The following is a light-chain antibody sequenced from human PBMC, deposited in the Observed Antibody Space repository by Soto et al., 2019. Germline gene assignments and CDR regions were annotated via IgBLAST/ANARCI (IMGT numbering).Light chain of an antibody. CDR1: QSVSSY. CDR3: QQRSNWHPT. V-gene: IGKV3-11*01. Sequence: EIVLTQSPATLSLSPGERATLSCRASQSVSSYLAWYQQKPGQAPRLLIYDASTRATGIPARFSGSGSGTRFPLTITSMEPEDFAVYYSQQRSNWHPTFGQGIKVEIK. CDR2: DAS. J-gene: IGKJ1*01.